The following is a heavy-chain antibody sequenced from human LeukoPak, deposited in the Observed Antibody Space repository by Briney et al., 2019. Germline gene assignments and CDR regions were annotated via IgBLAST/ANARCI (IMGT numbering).Heavy chain of an antibody. Sequence: GGSLRLSCAASGFTFSSYAMHWVRQAPGKGLEWVSSISSGSSYIYYADSVKGRFTISRDNAKNSLYLQMNSLRAEDTAVYYCARGANDFVDYWGQGTLVTVSS. CDR1: GFTFSSYA. V-gene: IGHV3-21*01. CDR2: ISSGSSYI. CDR3: ARGANDFVDY. D-gene: IGHD2-8*01. J-gene: IGHJ4*02.